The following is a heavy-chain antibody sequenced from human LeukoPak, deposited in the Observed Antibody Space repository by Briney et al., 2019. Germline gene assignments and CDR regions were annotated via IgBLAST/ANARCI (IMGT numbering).Heavy chain of an antibody. CDR2: MNPNSGNT. J-gene: IGHJ4*02. CDR1: GYTFTSYD. CDR3: AKEIFGVINPRDH. D-gene: IGHD3-3*01. V-gene: IGHV1-8*01. Sequence: ASVKVSCKASGYTFTSYDIYWVRQATGQGLEWMGWMNPNSGNTGYAQKFQGRVTMTRDTSISTAYVELNSLRSDDTAVYYCAKEIFGVINPRDHWGQGTLVTVSS.